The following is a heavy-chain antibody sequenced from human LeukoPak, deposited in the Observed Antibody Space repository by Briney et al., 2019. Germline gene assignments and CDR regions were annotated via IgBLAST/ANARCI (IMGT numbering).Heavy chain of an antibody. CDR3: ARDLIVVVNFDPPYFDY. Sequence: GASVKVSCKASGYTLPRYGISWVRQAPAQGLEWMGWICAYNGDTNYAQKLQGRVTMTTDTSTSTAYMELRSLKSDDTAVYYCARDLIVVVNFDPPYFDYWGQGTLVTVSS. V-gene: IGHV1-18*01. D-gene: IGHD3-22*01. CDR2: ICAYNGDT. J-gene: IGHJ4*02. CDR1: GYTLPRYG.